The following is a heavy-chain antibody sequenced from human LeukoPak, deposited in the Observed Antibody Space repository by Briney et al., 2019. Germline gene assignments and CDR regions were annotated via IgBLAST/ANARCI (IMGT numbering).Heavy chain of an antibody. CDR2: IYTSGST. D-gene: IGHD6-25*01. CDR3: ASPSSGDAFDI. V-gene: IGHV4-4*09. CDR1: GGSISSYY. J-gene: IGHJ3*02. Sequence: SGTLSFTCTVSGGSISSYYWSWIRQPPGKGLEWIGYIYTSGSTNYNPSLKSRVTISVDTSKNQFSLKLSSVTAADTAVYYCASPSSGDAFDIWGQGTMVTVSS.